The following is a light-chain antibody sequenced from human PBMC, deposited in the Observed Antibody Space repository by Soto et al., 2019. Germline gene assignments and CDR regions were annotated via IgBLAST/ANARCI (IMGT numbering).Light chain of an antibody. CDR2: GAS. CDR1: QSVSSN. CDR3: QQYNNWPLT. J-gene: IGKJ1*01. Sequence: EIVMTQSPATLSVSPGERATLSCRASQSVSSNLAWYQQKPCQAPRLLIYGASTRATGIPARFSGSGSGTEFTLTISRLQSEDFAVYYCQQYNNWPLTFGQGTKVEI. V-gene: IGKV3-15*01.